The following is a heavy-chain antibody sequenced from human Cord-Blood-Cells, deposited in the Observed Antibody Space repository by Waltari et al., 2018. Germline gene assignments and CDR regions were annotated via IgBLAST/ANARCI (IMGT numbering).Heavy chain of an antibody. D-gene: IGHD1-26*01. V-gene: IGHV1-69*09. Sequence: QVQLVQSGAEVKKPGSSVKVSCKASDGTFSSYAISWLRPAPGQGLEWMGRIIPILGIANYAQKFQGRVTITADKSTSTAYMELSSLRSEDTAVYYCARDPGGSYYYYYMDVWGKGTTVTVSS. J-gene: IGHJ6*03. CDR2: IIPILGIA. CDR3: ARDPGGSYYYYYMDV. CDR1: DGTFSSYA.